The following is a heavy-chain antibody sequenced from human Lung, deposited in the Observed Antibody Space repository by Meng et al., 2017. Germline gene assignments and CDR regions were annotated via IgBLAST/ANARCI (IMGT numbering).Heavy chain of an antibody. J-gene: IGHJ4*02. CDR1: GFSFTDAS. CDR2: IKRNSDGGTT. Sequence: VRRGGGGGGLGQPGGSLRLSWVASGFSFTDASRSWVRQAPGKGLEWVGRIKRNSDGGTTDYAAPVKGRFTISRDDSKNTLYLQMNSLITEDTAVYFCATGAAAADHWGQGTLVTVSS. D-gene: IGHD6-13*01. CDR3: ATGAAAADH. V-gene: IGHV3-15*01.